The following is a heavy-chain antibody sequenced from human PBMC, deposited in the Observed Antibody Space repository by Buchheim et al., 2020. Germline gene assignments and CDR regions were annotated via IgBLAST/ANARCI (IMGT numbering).Heavy chain of an antibody. D-gene: IGHD6-19*01. V-gene: IGHV3-33*01. CDR2: ICFDGSNT. CDR1: GFTFSNQD. CDR3: ARDPASSGWSLDY. J-gene: IGHJ4*02. Sequence: QVQLVESGGGAVQPGRSLRLSCAASGFTFSNQDMYWVRQAPGKGLEWVTMICFDGSNTHYAESVRGRFTLSSDHSKNTVYLQMNSLRVDDTAVYYCARDPASSGWSLDYWGQGTL.